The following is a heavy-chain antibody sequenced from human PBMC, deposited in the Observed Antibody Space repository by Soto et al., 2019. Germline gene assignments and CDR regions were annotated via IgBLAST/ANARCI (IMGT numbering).Heavy chain of an antibody. CDR1: GGTFSSYA. D-gene: IGHD4-4*01. Sequence: QVQLVQSGAEVKKPGSSVKVSCKASGGTFSSYAISWVRQAPGQGLEWMGGIIPIFGTANYAQKFQGRVTXTASEXXSTAYMELSSLRSEDTAVYYCARSTTVTTDYGMDVWGQGTTVTVSS. V-gene: IGHV1-69*12. CDR3: ARSTTVTTDYGMDV. CDR2: IIPIFGTA. J-gene: IGHJ6*02.